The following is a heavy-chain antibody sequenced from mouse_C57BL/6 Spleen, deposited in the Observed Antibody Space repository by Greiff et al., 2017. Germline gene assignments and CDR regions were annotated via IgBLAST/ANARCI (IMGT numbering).Heavy chain of an antibody. V-gene: IGHV1-53*01. J-gene: IGHJ3*01. CDR2: INPSNGGT. CDR1: GYTFTSYW. CDR3: ARSDLLWHPFAY. D-gene: IGHD2-1*01. Sequence: QVQLQQPGTELVKPGASVKLSCKASGYTFTSYWMHWVKQRPGQGLEWIGNINPSNGGTNYNEKFKSKATLTVDKSSSTAYLQLSSLTSEDSAVYYCARSDLLWHPFAYWGQGTLVTVSA.